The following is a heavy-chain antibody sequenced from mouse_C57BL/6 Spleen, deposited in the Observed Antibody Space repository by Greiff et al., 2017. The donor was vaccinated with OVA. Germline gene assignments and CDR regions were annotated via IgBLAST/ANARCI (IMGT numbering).Heavy chain of an antibody. CDR3: TRDAYGSSSYYFDY. CDR1: GYTFTDYE. D-gene: IGHD1-1*01. J-gene: IGHJ2*01. Sequence: QVQLKQSGAELVRPGASVTLSCKASGYTFTDYEMHWVKQTPVHGLEWIGAIDPETGGTAYNQKFKGKAILTADKSSSTAYMELRSLTSEDSAVYYCTRDAYGSSSYYFDYWGQGTTLTVSS. V-gene: IGHV1-15*01. CDR2: IDPETGGT.